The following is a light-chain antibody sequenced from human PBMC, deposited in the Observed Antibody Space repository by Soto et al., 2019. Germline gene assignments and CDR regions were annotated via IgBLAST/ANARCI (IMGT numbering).Light chain of an antibody. V-gene: IGKV1-39*01. J-gene: IGKJ4*01. CDR3: QQSYSNPVT. CDR2: GAS. Sequence: DIQMTQSPSSLSASVGDRVTIPCRASQSISIYLNWYQQKPGKAPNLLIYGASSLQSGVPSRFSGSGSGTDLTLTISSLQPEDFATYYCQQSYSNPVTFGGGTKVEIK. CDR1: QSISIY.